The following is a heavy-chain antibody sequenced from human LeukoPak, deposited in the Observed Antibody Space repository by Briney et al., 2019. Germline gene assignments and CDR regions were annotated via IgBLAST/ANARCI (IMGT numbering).Heavy chain of an antibody. J-gene: IGHJ5*02. V-gene: IGHV3-21*01. CDR2: ISSSSSYI. CDR1: GFTFSSYS. D-gene: IGHD3-10*01. Sequence: PGGALRLSCAASGFTFSSYSMNWVRQAPGKGLEWVSSISSSSSYIYYADSVKGRFTISRDNAKNSLYLQMNSLRAEDTAVYYCAKGLIWFGEPSGPNWFDPWGQGTLVTVSS. CDR3: AKGLIWFGEPSGPNWFDP.